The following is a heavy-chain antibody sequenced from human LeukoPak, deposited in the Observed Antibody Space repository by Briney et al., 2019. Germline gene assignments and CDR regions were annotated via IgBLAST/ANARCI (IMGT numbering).Heavy chain of an antibody. Sequence: ASVKVSCKASGYTFTSYDINWVRQATGQGLEWMGWMNPNSGNTGYAQKFQGRVTITRNTSISTAYMELSSLRSEDTAVYYCAAGATMDDAFDIWGQGTMVTVSS. V-gene: IGHV1-8*01. D-gene: IGHD1-26*01. CDR1: GYTFTSYD. CDR2: MNPNSGNT. CDR3: AAGATMDDAFDI. J-gene: IGHJ3*02.